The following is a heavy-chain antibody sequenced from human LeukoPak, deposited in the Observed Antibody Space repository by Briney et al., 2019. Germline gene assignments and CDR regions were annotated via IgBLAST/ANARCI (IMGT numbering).Heavy chain of an antibody. CDR3: ARALDDYGSLRYFDY. J-gene: IGHJ4*02. D-gene: IGHD4-17*01. CDR1: GGSISSSSYY. Sequence: SETLSLTCTVSGGSISSSSYYWGWIRQPPGKGLEWIGSFYYSGSTYYNPSLKSRVTISVDTSKNHFSLKLNSVTAADMAVYYCARALDDYGSLRYFDYWGQGTLVTVSS. CDR2: FYYSGST. V-gene: IGHV4-39*07.